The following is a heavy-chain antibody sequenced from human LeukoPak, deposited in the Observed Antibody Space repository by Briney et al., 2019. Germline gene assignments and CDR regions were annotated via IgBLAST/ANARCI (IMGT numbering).Heavy chain of an antibody. D-gene: IGHD2-21*02. CDR3: ASGYCGGACQLGGLDM. CDR1: GGSFSGYY. CDR2: INHSGST. Sequence: SETLSLTCAVYGGSFSGYYWSWIRQPPGKGLEWIGEINHSGSTNYNPSLKSRVTISVDTSKNQFSLKLSSVTAADTAVYYCASGYCGGACQLGGLDMWGQGTMVTVSS. V-gene: IGHV4-34*01. J-gene: IGHJ3*02.